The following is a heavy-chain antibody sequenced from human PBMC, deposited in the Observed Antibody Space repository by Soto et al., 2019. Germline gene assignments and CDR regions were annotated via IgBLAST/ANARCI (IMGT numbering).Heavy chain of an antibody. J-gene: IGHJ4*02. CDR2: FDPEDGET. CDR3: ATQTGYSYGFGY. Sequence: ASVKVSCKVSGYTLTELSMHWVRQAPGKRLEWMGGFDPEDGETIYAQKFQGRVTMTEDTSTDTAYMELSSLRSEDTAVYYCATQTGYSYGFGYWGQGTLVTVSS. D-gene: IGHD5-18*01. CDR1: GYTLTELS. V-gene: IGHV1-24*01.